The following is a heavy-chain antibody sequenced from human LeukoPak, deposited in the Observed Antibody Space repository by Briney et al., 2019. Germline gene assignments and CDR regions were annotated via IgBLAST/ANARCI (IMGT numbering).Heavy chain of an antibody. CDR1: GFTFSLYA. D-gene: IGHD6-13*01. V-gene: IGHV3-30*18. CDR3: AKYSSSSNYYYGMDV. J-gene: IGHJ6*02. Sequence: GRSLRLSCSASGFTFSLYAMNWVRQAPGKGPEWVVFISNDGRNDHYADSVKGRFTISRDNAKNTVYMQMNSLRAEDTAVYYCAKYSSSSNYYYGMDVWGQGTTVTVSS. CDR2: ISNDGRND.